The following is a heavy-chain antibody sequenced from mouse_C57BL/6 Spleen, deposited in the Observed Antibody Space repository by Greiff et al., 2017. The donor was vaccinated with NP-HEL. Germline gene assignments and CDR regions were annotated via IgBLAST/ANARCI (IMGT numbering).Heavy chain of an antibody. CDR3: TRGRGYDRACWYFDV. V-gene: IGHV5-9-1*02. CDR2: ISSGGDYT. CDR1: GFTFSSYA. J-gene: IGHJ1*03. Sequence: EVQVVESGEGLVKPGGSLKLSCAASGFTFSSYAMSWVRQTPEKRLEWVAYISSGGDYTYYADTVKGRFTISRDNARNTLYLQMSSLKSEDTAMYYCTRGRGYDRACWYFDVWGTGTTVTVSS. D-gene: IGHD2-2*01.